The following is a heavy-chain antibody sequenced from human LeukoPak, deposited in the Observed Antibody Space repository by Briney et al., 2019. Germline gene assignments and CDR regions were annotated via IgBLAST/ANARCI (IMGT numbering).Heavy chain of an antibody. CDR2: MYTSGTT. V-gene: IGHV4-4*07. CDR1: GGSISTYY. J-gene: IGHJ6*02. Sequence: SETQSLTCTVSGGSISTYYWSWIRQPAGKGLEWIGRMYTSGTTKYNPSLKSRVTMSVDTSNNQFSLKVSSVTAADTAVYCCARDQGSYYGVDVWGQGTTVTVSS. CDR3: ARDQGSYYGVDV.